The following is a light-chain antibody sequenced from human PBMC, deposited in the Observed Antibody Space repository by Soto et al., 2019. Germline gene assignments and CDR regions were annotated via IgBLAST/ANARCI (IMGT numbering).Light chain of an antibody. CDR3: HQYNNWPPWT. J-gene: IGKJ1*01. CDR2: GAS. V-gene: IGKV3-15*01. CDR1: QSISTN. Sequence: EIVLTQSPDTLSLSPGERATLSCRASQSISTNLAWDQQKPGQAPRLLIFGASTRATGIPARFSGSGSGTEFTLTISSLQSEDFAVYYCHQYNNWPPWTFGQGTKVEIK.